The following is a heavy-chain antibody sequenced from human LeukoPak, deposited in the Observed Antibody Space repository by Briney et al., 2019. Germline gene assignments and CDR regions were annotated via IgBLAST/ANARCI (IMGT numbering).Heavy chain of an antibody. V-gene: IGHV3-7*01. J-gene: IGHJ4*02. CDR1: GFSLSSYW. CDR2: INEDEREK. D-gene: IGHD6-13*01. Sequence: GGSLRLSCAASGFSLSSYWMSWVRQAPGKGLEWVATINEDEREKYYVASVKGRFTIYRDSAKNPLYLQMNSLWAEDTAVYYCAREVAVGIGAYNFWGQGTLVTVSS. CDR3: AREVAVGIGAYNF.